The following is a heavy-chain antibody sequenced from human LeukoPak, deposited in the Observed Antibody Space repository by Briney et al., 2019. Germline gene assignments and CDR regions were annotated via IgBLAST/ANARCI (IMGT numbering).Heavy chain of an antibody. J-gene: IGHJ4*02. CDR3: ARGPLTPNFDY. D-gene: IGHD3-16*01. CDR1: GGSISSYY. Sequence: SETLSLTCTVSGGSISSYYWSWIRQPAGKGLEWIGRIYTTGSTNYNPSLKSRVTISVDTSKNQFSLKLSSVTAADTAVYYCARGPLTPNFDYWGQGTLVTVSS. CDR2: IYTTGST. V-gene: IGHV4-4*07.